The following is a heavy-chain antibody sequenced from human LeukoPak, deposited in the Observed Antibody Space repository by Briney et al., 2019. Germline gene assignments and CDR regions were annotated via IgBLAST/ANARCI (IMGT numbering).Heavy chain of an antibody. J-gene: IGHJ4*02. V-gene: IGHV1-18*01. CDR2: ISAYNGNT. Sequence: GASVRVSFKASGYTFTSYGISWVRQAPGQGREWVGWISAYNGNTNYAQKLQGRVTMTTDTSTSTAYMELRSLRSDDTAVYYCAREQWLGNGYFDYWGQGTLVTASS. CDR3: AREQWLGNGYFDY. CDR1: GYTFTSYG. D-gene: IGHD6-19*01.